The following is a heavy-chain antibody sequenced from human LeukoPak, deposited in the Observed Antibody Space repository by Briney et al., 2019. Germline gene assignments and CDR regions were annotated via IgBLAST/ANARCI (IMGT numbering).Heavy chain of an antibody. V-gene: IGHV1-18*01. CDR2: ISAYNGNT. CDR3: ARDTIVGAPLAFDY. Sequence: ASVKVSCKASGGTFSSYAISWVRQAPGQGLEWMGWISAYNGNTNYAQKLQGRVTMTTDTSTSTAYMGLRSLRSDDTAVYYCARDTIVGAPLAFDYWGQGTLVTVSS. CDR1: GGTFSSYA. D-gene: IGHD1-26*01. J-gene: IGHJ4*02.